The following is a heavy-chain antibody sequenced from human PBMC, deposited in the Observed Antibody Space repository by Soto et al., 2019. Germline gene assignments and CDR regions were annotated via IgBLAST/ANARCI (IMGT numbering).Heavy chain of an antibody. CDR1: GYTFTSYD. CDR2: MNPNSGNT. CDR3: ARCDSSSCDDGMDV. J-gene: IGHJ6*02. Sequence: QVQLVQSGAEVKKPGASVKVSCKASGYTFTSYDINWVRQATGQGLEWMGWMNPNSGNTGYAQKFQGRVTMTRNTSISTAYLELSSLRSEDTAVYYCARCDSSSCDDGMDVWGQGTTVTVSS. D-gene: IGHD6-13*01. V-gene: IGHV1-8*01.